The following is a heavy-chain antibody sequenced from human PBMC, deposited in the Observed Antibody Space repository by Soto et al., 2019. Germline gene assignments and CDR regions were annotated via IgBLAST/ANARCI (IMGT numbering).Heavy chain of an antibody. CDR1: GFIFSDSA. CDR2: IRSKANNYAT. J-gene: IGHJ4*02. Sequence: EVQLVESGGGLVQPGGSLKLSCAASGFIFSDSAMHWVRQAAGKGLEWVGRIRSKANNYATSYDASVKGRFTISRDDSQNTAYLQMNSLKIDDTALYYCTRRGTRDNVEEDYWGQGTLVTVSS. D-gene: IGHD1-1*01. V-gene: IGHV3-73*01. CDR3: TRRGTRDNVEEDY.